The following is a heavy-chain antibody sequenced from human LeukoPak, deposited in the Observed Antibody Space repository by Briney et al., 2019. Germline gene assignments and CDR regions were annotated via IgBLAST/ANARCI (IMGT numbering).Heavy chain of an antibody. V-gene: IGHV4-59*12. CDR2: IYYSGST. J-gene: IGHJ4*02. Sequence: SETLSLTCTVSGGSINSYYWSWIRQPPGKGLEWIGYIYYSGSTNYNPSLKSRVTMSVDTSKNQFSLKLSSVTAADTAVYNCARDVVAAAGTWDYWGQGTLVTVSS. CDR3: ARDVVAAAGTWDY. D-gene: IGHD6-13*01. CDR1: GGSINSYY.